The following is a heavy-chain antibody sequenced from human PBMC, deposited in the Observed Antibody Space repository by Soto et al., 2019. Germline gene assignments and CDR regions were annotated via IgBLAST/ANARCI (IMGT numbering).Heavy chain of an antibody. CDR3: VSVSHRPASYYECSGMDT. V-gene: IGHV5-51*01. CDR2: IYPADSDT. D-gene: IGHD3-10*01. Sequence: PGESLKISCKGSGYSFPSQWIGWVLQMPGKGLEWMGNIYPADSDTRYSPSFQGQVTISAAKSIRTAYLQWSSLKASDTGIYYGVSVSHRPASYYECSGMDTWGQGTTVTVSS. J-gene: IGHJ6*02. CDR1: GYSFPSQW.